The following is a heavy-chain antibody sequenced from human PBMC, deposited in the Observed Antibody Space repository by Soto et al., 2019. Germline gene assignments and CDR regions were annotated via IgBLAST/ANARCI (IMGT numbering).Heavy chain of an antibody. CDR3: AKDLRFGSPRGYYYYMDV. CDR1: GFTFSSYW. V-gene: IGHV3-7*03. D-gene: IGHD3-10*01. Sequence: PGGSLRLSCAASGFTFSSYWMSWVRQAPGKGLEWVSNIKQSGSEKYYVDSVKGRFTISRDNAKNTLYLQMNSLRAEDTAVYYCAKDLRFGSPRGYYYYMDVWGKGTTVTVSS. CDR2: IKQSGSEK. J-gene: IGHJ6*03.